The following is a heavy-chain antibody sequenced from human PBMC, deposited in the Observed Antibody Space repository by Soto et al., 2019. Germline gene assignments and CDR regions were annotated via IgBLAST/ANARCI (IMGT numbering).Heavy chain of an antibody. CDR1: GFTFSSYA. J-gene: IGHJ6*02. Sequence: GGSLRLSCAASGFTFSSYAMHWVRQAPGKGLEWVAVISYDGSNKYYPDSVKGRFTISRDNPKNTLYLQMNSLRAEDTAVYYCATARDRLLMDVWGQGTTVTVSS. CDR3: ATARDRLLMDV. CDR2: ISYDGSNK. D-gene: IGHD2-15*01. V-gene: IGHV3-30-3*01.